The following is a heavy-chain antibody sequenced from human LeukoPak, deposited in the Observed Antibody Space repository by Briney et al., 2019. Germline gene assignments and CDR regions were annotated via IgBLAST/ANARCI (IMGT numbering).Heavy chain of an antibody. D-gene: IGHD3-10*01. CDR3: VEDRLSYAAGNFDY. CDR1: GFTFSGHW. V-gene: IGHV3-23*01. J-gene: IGHJ4*02. CDR2: IGSTGDST. Sequence: PGGSLRLSCAASGFTFSGHWMSWVRQAPGKGLEWVSAIGSTGDSTYYADSVNGRFTISRDNSKNTLYLQMNSRRAEDTAVYYCVEDRLSYAAGNFDYWGQGTLVTVSS.